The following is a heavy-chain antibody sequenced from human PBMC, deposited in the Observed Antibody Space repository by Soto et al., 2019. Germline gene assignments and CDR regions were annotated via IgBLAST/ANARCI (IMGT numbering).Heavy chain of an antibody. D-gene: IGHD6-25*01. Sequence: QVQLQESGPGLVKPSQTLSLTCTVSDGSISRGGYYWSWIRQHPGKGLEWIGYIYYSGSTHYNPSLKRRVTISIDTSKNQFSLKLTSVTAADTAVYYCAREWRPMDYQSGLDVWGQGTTVTVSS. CDR2: IYYSGST. J-gene: IGHJ6*02. CDR3: AREWRPMDYQSGLDV. V-gene: IGHV4-31*03. CDR1: DGSISRGGYY.